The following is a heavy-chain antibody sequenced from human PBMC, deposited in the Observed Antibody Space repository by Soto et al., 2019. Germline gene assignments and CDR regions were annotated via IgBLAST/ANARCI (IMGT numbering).Heavy chain of an antibody. CDR3: ARTSGYYSFGERKQHYYYGMDV. V-gene: IGHV3-23*01. CDR2: ISGSGGST. J-gene: IGHJ6*02. Sequence: GGSLRLSCAASGFTFSSYAMSWVRQAPGKGLGWVSAISGSGGSTYYADSVKGRFTISRDNSKNTLYLQMNSLRAEDTAVYYCARTSGYYSFGERKQHYYYGMDVWGQGTTVTVSS. CDR1: GFTFSSYA. D-gene: IGHD3-22*01.